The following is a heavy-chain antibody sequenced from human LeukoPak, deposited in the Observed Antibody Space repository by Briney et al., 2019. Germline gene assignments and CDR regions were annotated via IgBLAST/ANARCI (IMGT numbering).Heavy chain of an antibody. CDR3: AELGITMIGGV. V-gene: IGHV3-48*03. J-gene: IGHJ6*04. CDR1: GFTFSSYE. D-gene: IGHD3-10*02. CDR2: ISSSGSTI. Sequence: GGSLRLSCATSGFTFSSYEMNWVRQAPGKGLEWVSYISSSGSTIYYADSVKGRFTISRDNAKNSLYLQMNSLRAEDTAVYYCAELGITMIGGVWGKGTTVTISS.